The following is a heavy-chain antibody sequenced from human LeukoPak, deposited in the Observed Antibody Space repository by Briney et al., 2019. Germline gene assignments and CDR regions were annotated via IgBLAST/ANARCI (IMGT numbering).Heavy chain of an antibody. D-gene: IGHD5-12*01. Sequence: GGSLRLSCAASGFIVSSNYMSWVRQAPGKGLEWVSVIYSGGSTYYADSVKGRFTISRDNSKNTLYLQMNSLRAEDTAVYYCAKDRPTWPIDYWGQGTLVTVSS. CDR2: IYSGGST. V-gene: IGHV3-53*01. J-gene: IGHJ4*02. CDR3: AKDRPTWPIDY. CDR1: GFIVSSNY.